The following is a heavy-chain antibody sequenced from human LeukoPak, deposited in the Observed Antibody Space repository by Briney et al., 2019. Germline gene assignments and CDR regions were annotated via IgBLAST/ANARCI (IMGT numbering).Heavy chain of an antibody. D-gene: IGHD2-2*02. CDR1: GGSISSYY. CDR3: ARGEYQLLYPTPYFDY. CDR2: INHSGST. Sequence: ASETLSLTCTVSGGSISSYYWSWIRQPPGKGLEWIGEINHSGSTNYNPSLKSRVTISVDTSKNQFSLKLSSVTAADTAVYYCARGEYQLLYPTPYFDYWGQGALVTVSS. V-gene: IGHV4-34*01. J-gene: IGHJ4*02.